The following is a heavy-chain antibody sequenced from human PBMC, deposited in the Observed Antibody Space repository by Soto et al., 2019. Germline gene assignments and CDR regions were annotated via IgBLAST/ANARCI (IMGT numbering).Heavy chain of an antibody. Sequence: SETLSLTCTVSGDSIISGDYYWSWIRQPPGKGLEWIGYIHYSGDTYHNPSLKSRVSISVDTSKNQFSLKLSSVTAADTAVYRCARVRSGHYRVDYWGQGTLVTVSS. V-gene: IGHV4-30-4*01. CDR2: IHYSGDT. CDR3: ARVRSGHYRVDY. D-gene: IGHD3-3*01. CDR1: GDSIISGDYY. J-gene: IGHJ4*02.